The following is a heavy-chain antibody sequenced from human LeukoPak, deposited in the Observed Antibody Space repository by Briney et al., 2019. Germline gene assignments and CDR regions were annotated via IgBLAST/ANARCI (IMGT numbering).Heavy chain of an antibody. V-gene: IGHV3-23*01. Sequence: GGSLRLSCAASGFTFSNYAMSWVRQAPGKGLEWVSAITGSGSGIYYADSMKSRLTISRDNSKNTLYLQINSLRAEATAVYYCAKWGDYDVLTGYYVSDYWGQGTLVTVSS. CDR3: AKWGDYDVLTGYYVSDY. D-gene: IGHD3-9*01. CDR1: GFTFSNYA. J-gene: IGHJ4*02. CDR2: ITGSGSGI.